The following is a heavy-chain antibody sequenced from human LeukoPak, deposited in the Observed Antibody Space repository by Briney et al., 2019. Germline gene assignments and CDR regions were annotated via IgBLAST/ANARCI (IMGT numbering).Heavy chain of an antibody. V-gene: IGHV4-34*01. CDR1: GGSFSGYY. Sequence: PSETLSLTCAVYGGSFSGYYWSWNRQPPGKGLEWIGEINHSGSTNYNPSLKSRVTISVDTSKNQFSLKLSSVTAADTAVYYCARGHLISQAAISDFDYWGQGTLVTVSS. CDR3: ARGHLISQAAISDFDY. CDR2: INHSGST. J-gene: IGHJ4*02. D-gene: IGHD2-2*01.